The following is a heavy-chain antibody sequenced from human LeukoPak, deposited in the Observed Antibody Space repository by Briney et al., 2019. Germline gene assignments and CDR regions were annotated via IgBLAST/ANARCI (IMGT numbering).Heavy chain of an antibody. CDR3: ARARPRGWYFDY. V-gene: IGHV3-21*01. D-gene: IGHD6-19*01. J-gene: IGHJ4*02. Sequence: GGSLRLSCAASGFTFSSYSMNWVRQAPGKGLEWVSSICSSSSYIYYADSVKGRFTISRDNAKNSLYLQMNSLRAEDTAVYYCARARPRGWYFDYWGQGTLVTVSS. CDR2: ICSSSSYI. CDR1: GFTFSSYS.